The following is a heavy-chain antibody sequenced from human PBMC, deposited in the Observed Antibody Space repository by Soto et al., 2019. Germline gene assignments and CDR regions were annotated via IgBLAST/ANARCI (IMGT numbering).Heavy chain of an antibody. Sequence: QVQMVQSGAEVKKPGSSVKVSCKASGDTFSFYTINWVRQAPGLGPEWMGRVDPILSMSNYAPKFQGRVTMTADKSTSTAYMELRSLRSEDTAFYYCATSYGSGYRAFDYWGQGALVTVSS. D-gene: IGHD3-10*01. CDR1: GDTFSFYT. CDR3: ATSYGSGYRAFDY. V-gene: IGHV1-69*02. CDR2: VDPILSMS. J-gene: IGHJ4*02.